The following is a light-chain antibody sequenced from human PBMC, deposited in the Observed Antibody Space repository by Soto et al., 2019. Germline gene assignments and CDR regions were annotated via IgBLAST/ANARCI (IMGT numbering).Light chain of an antibody. J-gene: IGLJ1*01. CDR2: RGN. Sequence: YELTQPPSVSVSPGQTARITCSGDKLGNKFPCWYQVKPGQSPVLVIYRGNNRPSGIPERFSGSSSGNTATLTISGTQAMDEADYYCQAWDSSIHYVFGTGTKLTVL. V-gene: IGLV3-1*01. CDR1: KLGNKF. CDR3: QAWDSSIHYV.